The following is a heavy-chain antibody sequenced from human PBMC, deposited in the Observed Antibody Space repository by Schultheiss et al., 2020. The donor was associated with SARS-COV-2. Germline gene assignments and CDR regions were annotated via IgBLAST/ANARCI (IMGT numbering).Heavy chain of an antibody. D-gene: IGHD6-6*01. CDR3: ARDKFSSNYSYYYMDV. CDR2: ISSSGSTI. V-gene: IGHV3-11*01. J-gene: IGHJ6*03. CDR1: GFTFSDYY. Sequence: GRSLRLSCAASGFTFSDYYMSWIRQAPGKGLEWVSYISSSGSTIYYADSVKGRFTISRDNAKNSLYLQMNSLRAEDTAVYYCARDKFSSNYSYYYMDVWGKGTTVTVSS.